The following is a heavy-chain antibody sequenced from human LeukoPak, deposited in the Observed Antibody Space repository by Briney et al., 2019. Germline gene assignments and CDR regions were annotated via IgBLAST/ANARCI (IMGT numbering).Heavy chain of an antibody. Sequence: PSETLSLTCTVSGGSISSSSYYWGCIRQPPGKGLEWIGSIYYSGSTYYNPSLKSRVTISVDTSKNQFSLKLSSVTAADTAVYYCAREPLGSLVYYYYYMDVWGKGTTVTVSS. CDR1: GGSISSSSYY. CDR3: AREPLGSLVYYYYYMDV. CDR2: IYYSGST. V-gene: IGHV4-39*07. D-gene: IGHD3-10*01. J-gene: IGHJ6*03.